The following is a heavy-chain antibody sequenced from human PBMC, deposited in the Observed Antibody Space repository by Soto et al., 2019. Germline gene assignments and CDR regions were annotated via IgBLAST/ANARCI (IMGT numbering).Heavy chain of an antibody. CDR3: ARGSDGSFDI. J-gene: IGHJ3*02. CDR1: GFTFNSYT. CDR2: ISSSSIYM. D-gene: IGHD5-12*01. Sequence: EVQLVESGGGLVKPGGSLRLSCTVSGFTFNSYTMNWVRQAPGKGLEWVSSISSSSIYMYYADSVKGRFTISRDNAKNSMYLQLNSLRAEDTAVYYGARGSDGSFDIWGQGTMVAVSS. V-gene: IGHV3-21*01.